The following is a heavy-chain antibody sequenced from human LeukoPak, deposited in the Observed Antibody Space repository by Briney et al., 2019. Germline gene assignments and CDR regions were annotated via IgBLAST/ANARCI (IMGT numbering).Heavy chain of an antibody. D-gene: IGHD5-12*01. Sequence: SETLSLTCTVSGGSVSNYYWSWIRQPPGKGLEWIGYIYYSGSTNYNPPLKNRVTISVDTSKNQFSLKLSSVTAADTAVYYCARDDPGYGIDYWGQGTLVTVSS. CDR1: GGSVSNYY. V-gene: IGHV4-59*02. CDR3: ARDDPGYGIDY. J-gene: IGHJ4*02. CDR2: IYYSGST.